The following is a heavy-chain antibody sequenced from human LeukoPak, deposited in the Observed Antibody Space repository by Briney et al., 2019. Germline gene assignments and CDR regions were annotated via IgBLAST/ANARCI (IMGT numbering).Heavy chain of an antibody. CDR3: ARLFTMVRRVPSSAFDI. D-gene: IGHD3-10*01. CDR1: GYSFTSYW. V-gene: IGHV5-51*01. CDR2: IYPVDSDT. J-gene: IGHJ3*02. Sequence: GESLKISCKGSGYSFTSYWIGWVRQMPGKGLEWMGIIYPVDSDTRYSPSFQGQVTISADKSISTAYLQWSSLKASDTAMYYCARLFTMVRRVPSSAFDIWGQGTMVTVSS.